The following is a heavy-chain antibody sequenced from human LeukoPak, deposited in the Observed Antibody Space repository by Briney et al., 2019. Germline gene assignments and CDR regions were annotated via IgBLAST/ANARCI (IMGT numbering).Heavy chain of an antibody. CDR3: ARHHSGYSSSWPTEYFQH. Sequence: SETLSLTCTVSGGSISSSRYYWGWIRQPPGKGLEWIGSIYYSGSTYYNPSLKSRVTISVDTSKNQFSLKLSSVSAADTAVYYCARHHSGYSSSWPTEYFQHWGQGTLVTVSS. CDR2: IYYSGST. J-gene: IGHJ1*01. CDR1: GGSISSSRYY. D-gene: IGHD6-13*01. V-gene: IGHV4-39*01.